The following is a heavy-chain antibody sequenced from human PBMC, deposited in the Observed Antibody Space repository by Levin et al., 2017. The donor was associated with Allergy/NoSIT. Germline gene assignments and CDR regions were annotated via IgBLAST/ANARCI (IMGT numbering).Heavy chain of an antibody. J-gene: IGHJ5*02. CDR3: ARDSSNADITTKYYGRFNP. Sequence: QSGGSLRLSCAASGFSFRTYAMHWVRRPPGKGLEWVGMISSDGNKKYYGDSVKGRYTISRDNSENTLHLELMSLTLEDSGFYFCARDSSNADITTKYYGRFNPWGPGTLVTVSS. V-gene: IGHV3-30-3*01. CDR2: ISSDGNKK. D-gene: IGHD3-3*01. CDR1: GFSFRTYA.